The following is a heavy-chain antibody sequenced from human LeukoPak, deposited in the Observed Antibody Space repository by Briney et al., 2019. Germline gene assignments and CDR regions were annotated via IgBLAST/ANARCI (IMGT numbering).Heavy chain of an antibody. D-gene: IGHD3-3*01. CDR1: GGSISSSSYY. J-gene: IGHJ4*02. Sequence: SETLSLTCTVSGGSISSSSYYWGWLRQPPGKGLEWIGSIYYSGSTYYNPSLKSRVTISVDTSKNQFSLKLSSVTAADTAVYYCARHGAYFGITIFGVVTSFDYWGQGTLVTVSS. CDR3: ARHGAYFGITIFGVVTSFDY. CDR2: IYYSGST. V-gene: IGHV4-39*01.